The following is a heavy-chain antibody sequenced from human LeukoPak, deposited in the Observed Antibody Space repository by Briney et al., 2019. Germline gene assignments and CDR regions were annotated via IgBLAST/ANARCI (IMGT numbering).Heavy chain of an antibody. CDR2: INTNTGNP. CDR3: ARVRFVVVPAAMSNSKGYYYYMDV. V-gene: IGHV7-4-1*02. Sequence: PRASVKVSCKASGYTFTSYDINWVRQAPGQGLEWMGWINTNTGNPTYAQGFTGRFVFSLDTSVSTAYLQISSLKAEDTAVYYCARVRFVVVPAAMSNSKGYYYYMDVWGKGTTVTVSS. CDR1: GYTFTSYD. D-gene: IGHD2-2*01. J-gene: IGHJ6*03.